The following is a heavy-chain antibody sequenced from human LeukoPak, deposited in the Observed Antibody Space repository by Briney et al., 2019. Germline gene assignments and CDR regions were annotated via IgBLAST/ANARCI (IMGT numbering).Heavy chain of an antibody. CDR1: GGSFSGYY. D-gene: IGHD5-18*01. V-gene: IGHV4-34*01. J-gene: IGHJ4*02. Sequence: SETLSLTCAVYGGSFSGYYWSWIRQPPGKGLEWIGEINHSGSTKYNPSLKSRVTISVDTSKNQFSLKLSSVTAADTAVYYCARNGGRGYSYGYWGQGTLVTVSS. CDR2: INHSGST. CDR3: ARNGGRGYSYGY.